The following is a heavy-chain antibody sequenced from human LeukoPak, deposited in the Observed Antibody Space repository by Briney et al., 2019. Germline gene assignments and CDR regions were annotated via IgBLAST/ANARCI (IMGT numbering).Heavy chain of an antibody. Sequence: SEALSLTCAVYGGSFSGYYWSWIRQPPGKGLEWIGEINHSGSTNYNPSLKSRVTISVDTSKNQFSLKLSSVTAADTAVYYCARTTMVRGGYYYYYGMDVWGKGTTVTVSS. V-gene: IGHV4-34*01. CDR2: INHSGST. CDR1: GGSFSGYY. CDR3: ARTTMVRGGYYYYYGMDV. D-gene: IGHD3-10*01. J-gene: IGHJ6*04.